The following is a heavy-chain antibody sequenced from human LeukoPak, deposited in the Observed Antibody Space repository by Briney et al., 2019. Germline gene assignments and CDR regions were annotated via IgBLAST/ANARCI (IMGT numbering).Heavy chain of an antibody. D-gene: IGHD3-22*01. V-gene: IGHV4-30-4*08. Sequence: RPSETLSLTCTVSGGSISSGGYYWSWIRQHPGKGLEWIGYIYYSGSTYYNPSLKSRVTISVDTSKNQFSLKLSSVTAADTAVYYCAREALTYYYDSSGYYDAFDIWGQGTMVTVSS. J-gene: IGHJ3*02. CDR3: AREALTYYYDSSGYYDAFDI. CDR2: IYYSGST. CDR1: GGSISSGGYY.